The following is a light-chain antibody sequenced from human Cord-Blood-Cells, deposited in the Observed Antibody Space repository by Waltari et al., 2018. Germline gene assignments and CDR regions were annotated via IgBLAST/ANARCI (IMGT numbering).Light chain of an antibody. CDR3: QQYNNWPPAS. Sequence: EIVMTQSPATLSVSPGERATLSCRASQSVSSNLAWYQQKPGQAPRLLIYGASTRATGIPARCSGRGSGTEFTLTISSLQSEDFAVYYCQQYNNWPPASFGQGTKLEIK. J-gene: IGKJ2*03. CDR2: GAS. V-gene: IGKV3-15*01. CDR1: QSVSSN.